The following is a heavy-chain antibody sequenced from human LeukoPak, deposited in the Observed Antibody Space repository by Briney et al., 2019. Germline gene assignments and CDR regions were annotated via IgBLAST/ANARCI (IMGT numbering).Heavy chain of an antibody. J-gene: IGHJ4*02. Sequence: ASVKVSCKASGFGLTGHFMHWLRQAPGQGLEWMGWINGNSGATNYAQKFQDRVLMTRDTSINTVYMELSSLRTDDTATYYCARDFSWGPDCWGQGTLVTVSS. V-gene: IGHV1-2*02. D-gene: IGHD7-27*01. CDR2: INGNSGAT. CDR1: GFGLTGHF. CDR3: ARDFSWGPDC.